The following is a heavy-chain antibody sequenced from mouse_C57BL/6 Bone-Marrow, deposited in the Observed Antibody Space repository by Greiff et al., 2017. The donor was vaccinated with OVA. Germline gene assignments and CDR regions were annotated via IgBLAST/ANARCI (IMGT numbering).Heavy chain of an antibody. V-gene: IGHV5-6*01. CDR2: ISSGGSYT. Sequence: EVQLQESGGDLVKPGGSLKLSCAASGFTFSSYGMSWVRQTPDKRLEWVATISSGGSYTYYPDSVKGRFTISRDNAKNTLYLQMSSLKSEDTAMYYCARQVSYYFDYWGQGTTLTVSS. CDR3: ARQVSYYFDY. J-gene: IGHJ2*01. CDR1: GFTFSSYG.